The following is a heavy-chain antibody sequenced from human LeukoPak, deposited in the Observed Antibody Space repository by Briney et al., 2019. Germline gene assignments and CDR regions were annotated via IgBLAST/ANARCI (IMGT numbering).Heavy chain of an antibody. CDR3: ARVGVATKIYYYYGMDV. J-gene: IGHJ6*02. V-gene: IGHV1-18*01. CDR1: GYTFTSYG. Sequence: GASVKVSCKASGYTFTSYGISWVRQAPGQRLEWMGWISAYNGNTNYAQKLQGRVTMTTDTSTSTAYMELRSLRSDDTAVYYCARVGVATKIYYYYGMDVWGQGTTVTVSS. D-gene: IGHD5-12*01. CDR2: ISAYNGNT.